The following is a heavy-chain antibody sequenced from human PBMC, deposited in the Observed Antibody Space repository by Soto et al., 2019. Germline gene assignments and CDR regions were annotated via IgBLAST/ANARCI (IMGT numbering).Heavy chain of an antibody. Sequence: GESLKISCRASGYSFTTYWIAWVRQMPGKGLEWMGIINPGDSDIRYSPSFQGQVTISADNSISTAYLQWSSLKASDTAIYYSLPHDQSFHYYYGTDVWGRCPTLTV. CDR3: LPHDQSFHYYYGTDV. J-gene: IGHJ6*02. V-gene: IGHV5-51*01. CDR1: GYSFTTYW. CDR2: INPGDSDI.